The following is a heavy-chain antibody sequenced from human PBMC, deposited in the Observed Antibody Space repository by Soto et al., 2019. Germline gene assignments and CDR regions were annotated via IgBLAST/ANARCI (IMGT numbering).Heavy chain of an antibody. V-gene: IGHV1-69*13. D-gene: IGHD2-2*01. CDR2: IIPIFGTA. J-gene: IGHJ4*02. Sequence: RASVKVSCKASGGTFSSYAISWVRQAPGQGLEWMGGIIPIFGTANYAQKFQGRVTITADESTSTAYMELSSLRSEDTAVYYCARAKYPIRVGLTLFDYWGQGTLVTVSS. CDR3: ARAKYPIRVGLTLFDY. CDR1: GGTFSSYA.